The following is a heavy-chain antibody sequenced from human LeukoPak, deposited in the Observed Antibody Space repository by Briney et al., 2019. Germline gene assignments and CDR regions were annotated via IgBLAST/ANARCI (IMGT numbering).Heavy chain of an antibody. D-gene: IGHD3-10*01. V-gene: IGHV3-53*01. Sequence: GGSLRLSCAASGFTFSSYSMNWVRQAPGKGLEWVSVIYSGGSTYYADSVKGRFTISRDNSKNTLYLQKNSLRAEDTAVYYCAREQYYYGSGPMGYWGQGTLVTVSS. CDR1: GFTFSSYS. J-gene: IGHJ4*02. CDR3: AREQYYYGSGPMGY. CDR2: IYSGGST.